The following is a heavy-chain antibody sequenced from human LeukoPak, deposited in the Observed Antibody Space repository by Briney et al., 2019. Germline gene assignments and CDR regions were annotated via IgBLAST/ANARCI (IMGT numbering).Heavy chain of an antibody. J-gene: IGHJ6*03. V-gene: IGHV3-23*01. CDR1: GFPLSRSA. CDR3: AKYYDFWSGYSQHYYYMDV. CDR2: ISGSGSGGST. Sequence: GGSLRLSCAASGFPLSRSAMSWVRQAPGKGLEWVSNISGSGSGGSTYYADSVKGRFTISRDNSKNTLYLQMNSLRAEDTAVYYCAKYYDFWSGYSQHYYYMDVWGKGTTVTVSS. D-gene: IGHD3-3*01.